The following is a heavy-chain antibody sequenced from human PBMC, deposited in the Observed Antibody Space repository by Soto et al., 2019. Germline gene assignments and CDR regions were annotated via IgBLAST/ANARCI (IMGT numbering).Heavy chain of an antibody. J-gene: IGHJ4*02. CDR2: IYYSGSP. CDR1: SGSISSYY. Sequence: SETLSLTCTVSSGSISSYYWSWIRQPPGKGLEWIGYIYYSGSPKYSPSLKSRVTISVDTSKKQFSLKMSSVTAADTAVFYCARGSYAFDYWGQGTLVTVSS. V-gene: IGHV4-59*01. CDR3: ARGSYAFDY. D-gene: IGHD3-10*01.